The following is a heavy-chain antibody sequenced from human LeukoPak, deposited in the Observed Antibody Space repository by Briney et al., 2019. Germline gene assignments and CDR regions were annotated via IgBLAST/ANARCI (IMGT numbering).Heavy chain of an antibody. CDR3: AKGRYDDSRGYYSLDYFDY. D-gene: IGHD3-22*01. Sequence: PGGPLRLSCAASGFTFSSYSMHWVRQAPGKGLEWVSSISSASTHIYDADSGKGRFTISRDNAKNSLYLQMNSLRAEDTVVYYCAKGRYDDSRGYYSLDYFDYWGQGTLVTVSS. CDR1: GFTFSSYS. CDR2: ISSASTHI. J-gene: IGHJ4*02. V-gene: IGHV3-21*01.